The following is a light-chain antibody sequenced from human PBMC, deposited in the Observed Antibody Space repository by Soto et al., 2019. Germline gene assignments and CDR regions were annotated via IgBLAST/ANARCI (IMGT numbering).Light chain of an antibody. Sequence: QSVLTQPASVSGSPGQSITISCTGTNSDLGTYNLVSWYQQHPGKAPKTIIYEVNKRPSGVSKRFSGSKSGNTASLTISGLQAGDEADYYCCSYVGSNIFYDFGTGTKVTV. J-gene: IGLJ1*01. CDR2: EVN. CDR1: NSDLGTYNL. CDR3: CSYVGSNIFYD. V-gene: IGLV2-23*02.